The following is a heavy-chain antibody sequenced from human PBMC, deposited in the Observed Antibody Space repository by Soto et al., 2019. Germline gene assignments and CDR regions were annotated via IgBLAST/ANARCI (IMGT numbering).Heavy chain of an antibody. J-gene: IGHJ4*02. D-gene: IGHD3-9*01. Sequence: ASVKVSCKASGYTFTSYGISWVRQAPGQGLEWMGWISAYNGNTNYAQKLQGRVTMTTDTSTSTAYMELRSLRSDDTAVYYCARDQYYDILTGYNPDGYWGQGTLVTVSS. CDR3: ARDQYYDILTGYNPDGY. V-gene: IGHV1-18*01. CDR1: GYTFTSYG. CDR2: ISAYNGNT.